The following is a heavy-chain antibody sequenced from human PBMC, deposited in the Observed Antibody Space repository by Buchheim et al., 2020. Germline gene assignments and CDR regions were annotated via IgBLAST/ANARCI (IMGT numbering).Heavy chain of an antibody. CDR3: ARMGPPVLWFGELLSYYYYYGMDV. Sequence: QVQLVQSGAEVKKPGASVKVSCKASGYTFTSYYMHWVRQAPGQGLEWMGIINPSGGSTSYAQKFQGRVTMTRDTSTSTVYMELSSLRSEDTAVYYCARMGPPVLWFGELLSYYYYYGMDVWGQGTT. CDR1: GYTFTSYY. D-gene: IGHD3-10*01. CDR2: INPSGGST. V-gene: IGHV1-46*01. J-gene: IGHJ6*02.